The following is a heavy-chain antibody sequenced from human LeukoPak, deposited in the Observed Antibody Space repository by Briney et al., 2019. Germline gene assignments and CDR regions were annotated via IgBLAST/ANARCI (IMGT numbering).Heavy chain of an antibody. CDR2: IYYSGST. CDR1: GGSISSYY. J-gene: IGHJ3*02. D-gene: IGHD3-3*01. V-gene: IGHV4-59*12. CDR3: ARGRSTIFGVVIYDAFDI. Sequence: SETLSLTCTVSGGSISSYYWSWIRQPPGKGLEWIGYIYYSGSTNYNPSLKSRVTISVDTSKNQFSLKLSSVTAADTAVYYCARGRSTIFGVVIYDAFDIWGQGTMVTVSS.